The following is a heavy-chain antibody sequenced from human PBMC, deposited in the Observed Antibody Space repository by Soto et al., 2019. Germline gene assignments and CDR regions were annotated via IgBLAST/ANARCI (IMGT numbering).Heavy chain of an antibody. J-gene: IGHJ4*02. V-gene: IGHV1-8*01. Sequence: QVQLVQSGAKVKKPGASVKVSCKASGYTFISYDINWVRQATGQGLEWMGWMNPNTGDTGYAQKFQGRVTMTRNTSINTANLELSSLRSDDTAVYFCARGDGYIFDYWGQGTLVTVSS. CDR2: MNPNTGDT. CDR3: ARGDGYIFDY. D-gene: IGHD5-12*01. CDR1: GYTFISYD.